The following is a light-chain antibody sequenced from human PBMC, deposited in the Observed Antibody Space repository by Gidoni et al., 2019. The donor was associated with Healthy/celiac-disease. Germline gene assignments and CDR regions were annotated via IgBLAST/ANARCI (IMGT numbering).Light chain of an antibody. CDR3: SSYTSSSTLEVV. CDR2: EVS. J-gene: IGLJ2*01. Sequence: QSALTQPASVSGSPGQSITISCTGTSSDVGGYNYVSWYQQHPGKAPKLMIYEVSNRPSGVPDRFSGSKSGNPASLTISGLQAEDEADYYCSSYTSSSTLEVVFGGGTKLTVL. V-gene: IGLV2-14*01. CDR1: SSDVGGYNY.